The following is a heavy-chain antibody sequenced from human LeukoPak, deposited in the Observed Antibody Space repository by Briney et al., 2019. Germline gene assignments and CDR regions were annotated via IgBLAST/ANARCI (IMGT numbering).Heavy chain of an antibody. Sequence: GASVKVSCKASGHTFTSYDINWVRQATGRGLEWMGWMNPNSGNTGYAQKFQGRVTMTRNTSISTAYMELSSLRSEDTAVYYCARKPIVDTALNWFDPWGQGTLVTVSS. CDR1: GHTFTSYD. D-gene: IGHD5-18*01. V-gene: IGHV1-8*01. J-gene: IGHJ5*02. CDR3: ARKPIVDTALNWFDP. CDR2: MNPNSGNT.